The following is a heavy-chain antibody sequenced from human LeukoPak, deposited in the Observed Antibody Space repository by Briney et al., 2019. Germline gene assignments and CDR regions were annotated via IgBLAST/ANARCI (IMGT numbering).Heavy chain of an antibody. D-gene: IGHD3-22*01. CDR1: GFTFRSYD. CDR3: AKVKDTSGSRFDY. V-gene: IGHV3-23*01. Sequence: GGPLRLSCAASGFTFRSYDMSWVRQAPGKGLEWVSDITGTGGNTYYADSVKGRFTISRDNSKNTLYLQMNSLRDEDTAVYYCAKVKDTSGSRFDYWGQGTLVTVSS. J-gene: IGHJ4*02. CDR2: ITGTGGNT.